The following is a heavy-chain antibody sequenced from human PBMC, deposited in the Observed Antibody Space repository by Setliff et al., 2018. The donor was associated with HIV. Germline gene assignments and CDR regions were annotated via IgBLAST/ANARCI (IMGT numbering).Heavy chain of an antibody. Sequence: ETLSLTCTVSGGSIWNYYWSWIRQPPGKGLEWIGTIYYSGSTYYNPSLKSRVTISTDTSKNQFSLKLTSVTAADTAMYFCARDATSEGYMDVWGKGTAVTVSS. CDR3: ARDATSEGYMDV. CDR1: GGSIWNYY. V-gene: IGHV4-39*02. J-gene: IGHJ6*03. CDR2: IYYSGST.